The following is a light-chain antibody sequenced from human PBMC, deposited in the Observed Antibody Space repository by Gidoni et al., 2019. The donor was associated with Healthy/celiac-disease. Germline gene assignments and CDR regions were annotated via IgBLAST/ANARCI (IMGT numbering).Light chain of an antibody. CDR1: QSVSSN. J-gene: IGKJ2*01. CDR3: KQYNNWPPHT. CDR2: GAS. V-gene: IGKV3D-15*01. Sequence: EIVMTQSPSTLSVSPGERATLSCRASQSVSSNLAWYQQKPGQAPRLLIYGASIRATGIPARFSGSGSGTEFTLTISSLQSEDFAVYYCKQYNNWPPHTFGQGTKLEIK.